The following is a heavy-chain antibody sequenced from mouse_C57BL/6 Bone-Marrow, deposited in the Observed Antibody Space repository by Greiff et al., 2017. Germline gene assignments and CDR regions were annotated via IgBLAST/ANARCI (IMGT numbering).Heavy chain of an antibody. J-gene: IGHJ4*01. Sequence: EVHLVESGGGLVKPGGSQKLSCAASGFTFSSYAMSWVRQTPEKRLEWVATISDGGSYTYYPDNVKGRFTISRDNAKNNLYLQMSHLKSEDTAMYYCARGTGPYWGQGTSVTVSS. D-gene: IGHD4-1*01. CDR2: ISDGGSYT. CDR3: ARGTGPY. V-gene: IGHV5-4*01. CDR1: GFTFSSYA.